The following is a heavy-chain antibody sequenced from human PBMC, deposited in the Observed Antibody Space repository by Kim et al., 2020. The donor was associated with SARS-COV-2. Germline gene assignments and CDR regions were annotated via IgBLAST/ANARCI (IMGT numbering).Heavy chain of an antibody. CDR3: TSTLDFYAGAFDI. CDR1: GFTFSSYG. V-gene: IGHV3-21*01. D-gene: IGHD3-3*01. Sequence: GGSLRLSCAASGFTFSSYGMNWVRQAPGKGLEWVSSISTRVDYIYYADSMKGRFTISRDNAKNSLYLQLNSLRAEATAIYYCTSTLDFYAGAFDIWGQGT. J-gene: IGHJ3*02. CDR2: ISTRVDYI.